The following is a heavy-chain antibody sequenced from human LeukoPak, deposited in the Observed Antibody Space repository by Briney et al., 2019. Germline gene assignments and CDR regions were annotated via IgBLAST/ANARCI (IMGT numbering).Heavy chain of an antibody. CDR3: ARDRSYSWFDP. D-gene: IGHD1-26*01. V-gene: IGHV4-59*01. J-gene: IGHJ5*02. CDR2: FYYSGST. CDR1: GGSISSYY. Sequence: SETLSLTCTVSGGSISSYYWSWIRQPPGKGLEWIGYFYYSGSTNYNPSLKSRVTISVDTSKNQFSLKLSPVTAADTAVYYCARDRSYSWFDPWGQGTLVTVSS.